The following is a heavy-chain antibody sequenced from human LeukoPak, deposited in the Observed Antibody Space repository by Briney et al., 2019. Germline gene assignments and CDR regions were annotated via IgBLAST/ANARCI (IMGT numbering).Heavy chain of an antibody. J-gene: IGHJ4*02. CDR2: ISYSGST. CDR3: ARYVWGSYPTFEDY. D-gene: IGHD3-16*02. V-gene: IGHV4-59*01. CDR1: GGSLSSYY. Sequence: SQTLSLTCTVSGGSLSSYYWSWIRQPPGKGLEWIGYISYSGSTNYNPSLKSRVTISVDTSKNQFSLKLSSVTAADTAVYYCARYVWGSYPTFEDYWGQGTLVTVSS.